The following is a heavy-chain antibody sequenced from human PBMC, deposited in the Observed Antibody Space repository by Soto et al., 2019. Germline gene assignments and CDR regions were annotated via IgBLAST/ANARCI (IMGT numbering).Heavy chain of an antibody. J-gene: IGHJ4*02. Sequence: SETLSLTCTVSGGSISSYYWSWIRQPPGKGLEWIGYIYYSGSTNYNPSLKSRVTISVDTYKNQFSLKLSSVTAADTAVYYCANSHSYGSYFDYWGQGTLVTVSS. V-gene: IGHV4-59*01. CDR2: IYYSGST. D-gene: IGHD5-18*01. CDR1: GGSISSYY. CDR3: ANSHSYGSYFDY.